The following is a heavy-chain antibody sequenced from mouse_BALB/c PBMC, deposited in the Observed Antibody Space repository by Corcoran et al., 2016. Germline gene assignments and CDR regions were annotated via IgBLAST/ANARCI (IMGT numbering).Heavy chain of an antibody. D-gene: IGHD2-2*01. CDR3: ARGYLYYYAMDY. CDR1: GYTFSSYW. Sequence: QVHLQQSGAELMKPGASVKISCKATGYTFSSYWIEWVKQRPGHGLEWIGEILPGSGSTNYNEKFKGKATFTADTSSNTAYMQLSSLTSEDSAVYYCARGYLYYYAMDYWGQGTSVTVSS. CDR2: ILPGSGST. J-gene: IGHJ4*01. V-gene: IGHV1-9*01.